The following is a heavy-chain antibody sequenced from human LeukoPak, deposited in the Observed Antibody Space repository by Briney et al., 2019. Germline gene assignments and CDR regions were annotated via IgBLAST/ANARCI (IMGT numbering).Heavy chain of an antibody. CDR3: ARGRSAGLYFDY. Sequence: ASVKVSCKASGYTFTSYDINWVRQATGQGLEWMGWMNPNSGNTGYAQKFQGRVTMTRNTSISTAYMELSCLRSEDTAVYYCARGRSAGLYFDYWGQGTLVTVSS. CDR2: MNPNSGNT. V-gene: IGHV1-8*01. D-gene: IGHD3-10*01. CDR1: GYTFTSYD. J-gene: IGHJ4*02.